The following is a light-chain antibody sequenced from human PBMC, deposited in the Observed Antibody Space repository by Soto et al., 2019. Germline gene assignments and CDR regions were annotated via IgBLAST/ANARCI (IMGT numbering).Light chain of an antibody. CDR3: RQNNTSPRT. CDR1: QNLGSGY. Sequence: EVALSLSPATLSLSPGDRGTLSCRASQNLGSGYLAWYQQKPGQAPRILIYAASTRATGIPDRFSGSGSGTDYSPTISRLEPEDFAVYYGRQNNTSPRTFGQGTKV. V-gene: IGKV3-20*01. CDR2: AAS. J-gene: IGKJ1*01.